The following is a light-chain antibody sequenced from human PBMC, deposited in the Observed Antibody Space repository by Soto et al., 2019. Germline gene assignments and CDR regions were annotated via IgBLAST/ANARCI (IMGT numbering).Light chain of an antibody. CDR2: DNI. CDR3: GTWEGSRNWV. Sequence: QSVLTQSPSVSAAPGQKVTISCSGSSSNIGSNYVSWYQQFPDTAPKLLIYDNIKRPSGIPDRFSGSKSGTSATLVITGLQTGDEADYYSGTWEGSRNWVFGGGTKLTVL. V-gene: IGLV1-51*01. CDR1: SSNIGSNY. J-gene: IGLJ3*02.